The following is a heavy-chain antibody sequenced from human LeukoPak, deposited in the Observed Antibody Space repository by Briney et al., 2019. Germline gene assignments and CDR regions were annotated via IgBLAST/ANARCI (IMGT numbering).Heavy chain of an antibody. V-gene: IGHV1-18*01. D-gene: IGHD3-22*01. Sequence: GASVKVSCKASGGTFSSYAISWVRQAPGQGPEWMGWISAYNGNTNYAQKLQGRVTMTTDTSTSTAYMELRSLRSDDTAVYYCARDPYDSSGQGVLLYAYWGQGTLVTVSS. CDR1: GGTFSSYA. CDR3: ARDPYDSSGQGVLLYAY. CDR2: ISAYNGNT. J-gene: IGHJ4*02.